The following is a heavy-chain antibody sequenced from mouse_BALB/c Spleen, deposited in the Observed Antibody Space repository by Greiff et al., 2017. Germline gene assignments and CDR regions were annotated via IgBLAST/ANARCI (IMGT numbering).Heavy chain of an antibody. V-gene: IGHV5-9-3*01. Sequence: EVQGVESGGGLVKPGGSLKLSCAASGFTFSSYAMSWVRQTPEKRLEWVATISSGGSYTYYPDSVKGRFTISRDNAKNTLYLQMSSLRSEDTAMYYCARLSTMIKAWDAMDYWGQGTSVTVSS. CDR1: GFTFSSYA. D-gene: IGHD2-4*01. J-gene: IGHJ4*01. CDR2: ISSGGSYT. CDR3: ARLSTMIKAWDAMDY.